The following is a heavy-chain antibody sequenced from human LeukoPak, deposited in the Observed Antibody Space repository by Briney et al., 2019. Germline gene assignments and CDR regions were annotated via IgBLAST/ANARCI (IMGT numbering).Heavy chain of an antibody. J-gene: IGHJ4*02. CDR1: GYTFTSYY. Sequence: ASVKVFCKASGYTFTSYYMHWVRQAPGQGLEWMGIINPSGGSTSYAQKFQGRVTMTRDTSTSTVYMELSRLRSDDTAVYYCARGPSRRYFDWLLSPFFDYWGQGTLVTVSS. V-gene: IGHV1-46*01. CDR2: INPSGGST. D-gene: IGHD3-9*01. CDR3: ARGPSRRYFDWLLSPFFDY.